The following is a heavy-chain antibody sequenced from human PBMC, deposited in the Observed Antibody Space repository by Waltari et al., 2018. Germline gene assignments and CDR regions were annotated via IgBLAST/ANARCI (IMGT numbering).Heavy chain of an antibody. D-gene: IGHD3-10*01. V-gene: IGHV4-39*01. CDR3: ARLWVRGVNIA. CDR2: IYYSGST. CDR1: GDSISSSSYY. J-gene: IGHJ4*02. Sequence: QLQLQESGPGLVKPSETLSLTCTVSGDSISSSSYYWGWIRQPPGKGLEWIGSIYYSGSTYYNPSLKSRVTISVDTSKNQFSLKLSSVTAADTAVYYGARLWVRGVNIAWGQGTLVTVSS.